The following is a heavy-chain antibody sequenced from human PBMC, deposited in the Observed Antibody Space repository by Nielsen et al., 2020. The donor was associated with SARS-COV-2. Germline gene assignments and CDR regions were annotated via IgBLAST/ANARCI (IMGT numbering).Heavy chain of an antibody. Sequence: GGSLRLSCIGSGFDFSRHSMVWVRKAPGKGLEWLALIVYHGGDTYYADSVKGRFTISRDNSKNTLYLQMNSLRAEDTAVYYCAKAQGPYYYYGMDVWGQGTTVTVSS. J-gene: IGHJ6*02. CDR3: AKAQGPYYYYGMDV. CDR2: IVYHGGDT. V-gene: IGHV3-30*04. CDR1: GFDFSRHS.